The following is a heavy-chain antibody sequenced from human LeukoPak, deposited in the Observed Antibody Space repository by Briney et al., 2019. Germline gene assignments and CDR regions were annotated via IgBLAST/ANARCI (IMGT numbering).Heavy chain of an antibody. V-gene: IGHV1-46*01. CDR1: GYTFTSYY. CDR2: INPSGGST. CDR3: AREGEMATDRGWFDP. D-gene: IGHD5-24*01. J-gene: IGHJ5*02. Sequence: EASVKVSCKASGYTFTSYYMHWVRQAPGQELEWMGIINPSGGSTSYAQKFQGRVTMTRDTSTSTVYMELSSLRSEDTAVYYCAREGEMATDRGWFDPWGQGTLVTVSS.